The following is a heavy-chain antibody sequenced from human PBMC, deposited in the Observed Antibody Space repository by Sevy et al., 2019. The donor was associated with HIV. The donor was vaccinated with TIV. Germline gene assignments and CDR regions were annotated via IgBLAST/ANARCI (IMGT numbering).Heavy chain of an antibody. V-gene: IGHV3-48*03. CDR3: ARDLPPSATTVPHFDC. CDR1: GFTFSSYE. Sequence: GGSLRLSCAASGFTFSSYEMNWVRQAPGKGLEWISYISNSVTAMYYSDSVRARFTISRDNARRSLYLQMNSLRAEDTAVYYCARDLPPSATTVPHFDCWGQGTLVTVSS. CDR2: ISNSVTAM. J-gene: IGHJ4*02. D-gene: IGHD4-17*01.